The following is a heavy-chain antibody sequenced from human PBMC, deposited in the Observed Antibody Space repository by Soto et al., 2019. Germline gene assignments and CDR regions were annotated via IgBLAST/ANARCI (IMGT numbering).Heavy chain of an antibody. Sequence: GGSLRLSCAASGFTFRSFAMHWVRQAPGKGLEWVAIISYDATNKYYGDSVKGRFTISRDNSKNTLFLQMTSLRADDTAVYFCARGYCSGGSCYFLDYWGQGTLVTVSS. CDR3: ARGYCSGGSCYFLDY. D-gene: IGHD2-15*01. V-gene: IGHV3-30-3*01. CDR1: GFTFRSFA. CDR2: ISYDATNK. J-gene: IGHJ4*02.